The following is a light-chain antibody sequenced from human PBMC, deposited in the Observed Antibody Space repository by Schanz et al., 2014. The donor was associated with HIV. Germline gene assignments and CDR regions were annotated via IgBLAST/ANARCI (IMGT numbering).Light chain of an antibody. CDR1: QSVSSTY. V-gene: IGKV3-20*01. CDR3: QQCYSTPPT. J-gene: IGKJ4*01. CDR2: DAS. Sequence: IVLTQSPGTLSLSPGERATLSCRASQSVSSTYIAWYQQKPGQAPRILIYDASNRPTGIPARFSGSGSGTDFTLTISSLQAEDVAVYYCQQCYSTPPTFGGGTKVEIK.